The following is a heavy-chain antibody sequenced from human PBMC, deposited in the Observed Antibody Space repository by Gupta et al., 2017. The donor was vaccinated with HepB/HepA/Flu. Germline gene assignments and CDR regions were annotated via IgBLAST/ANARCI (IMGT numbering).Heavy chain of an antibody. CDR3: ARGGAVTDNYFDY. Sequence: EVQLVESGGGLVQPGGSLRLSCAASGFTFSSYEMNWVRQAPGKGLEWVSYISSSGSTIYYADSVKGRFTISRDNAKNSLYLQMNSLRAEDTAVYYCARGGAVTDNYFDYWGQGTLVTVSS. D-gene: IGHD2-21*02. CDR1: GFTFSSYE. CDR2: ISSSGSTI. V-gene: IGHV3-48*03. J-gene: IGHJ4*02.